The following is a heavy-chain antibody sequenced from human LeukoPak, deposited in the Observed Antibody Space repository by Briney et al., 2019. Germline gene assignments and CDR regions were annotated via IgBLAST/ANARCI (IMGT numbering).Heavy chain of an antibody. Sequence: PGGSLRLSCAASGFTFGTYSMNWVRQAPGKGLEWVSSISSSSSYIYYADSVKGRFTISRDNAKNSLFLQMNSLRAEDTAVYYCAKDPSDLGGSGSNNYFDCWGQGTLVTVSS. CDR1: GFTFGTYS. V-gene: IGHV3-21*04. CDR2: ISSSSSYI. D-gene: IGHD3-10*01. CDR3: AKDPSDLGGSGSNNYFDC. J-gene: IGHJ4*02.